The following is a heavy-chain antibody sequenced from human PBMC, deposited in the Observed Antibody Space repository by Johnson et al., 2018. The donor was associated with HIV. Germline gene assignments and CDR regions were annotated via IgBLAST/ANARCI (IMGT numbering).Heavy chain of an antibody. D-gene: IGHD6-13*01. V-gene: IGHV3-30*02. Sequence: GGNKYYADSVKGRFTISRDNSKNTLYLQMNSLRAEDTAVYYCAKDLGGYSSSWNNAFDIWGQGTMVTVSS. CDR3: AKDLGGYSSSWNNAFDI. CDR2: GGNK. J-gene: IGHJ3*02.